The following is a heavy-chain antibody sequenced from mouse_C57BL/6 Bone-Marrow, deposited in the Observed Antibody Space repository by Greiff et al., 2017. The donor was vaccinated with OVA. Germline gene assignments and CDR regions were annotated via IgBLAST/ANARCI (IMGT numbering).Heavy chain of an antibody. Sequence: EVKLQQSGPGLVKPSQSLSLTCSVTGYSITSGYYWNWIRQFPGNKLEWMGYISYDGSNNYNPSLKNRISITRDTSKNQFFLKLMSVTTEDAATYYCARDLNSSGPYYAMDYWGQGTSVTVSS. CDR3: ARDLNSSGPYYAMDY. V-gene: IGHV3-6*01. CDR2: ISYDGSN. D-gene: IGHD3-1*01. J-gene: IGHJ4*01. CDR1: GYSITSGYY.